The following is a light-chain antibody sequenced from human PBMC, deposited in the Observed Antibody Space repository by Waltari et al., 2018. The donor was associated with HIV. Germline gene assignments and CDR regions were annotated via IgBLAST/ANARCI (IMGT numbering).Light chain of an antibody. Sequence: QLVLTQSPSASDSLGASVKLTCTLSSGHSHYAIAWYQLQPQKGPRYLLKINSDGSHYQGDGIPDRFSGSSSGAERYLIISSLQSDDEADYYCQTWGTGIQDVVFGGWTKLTVL. V-gene: IGLV4-69*01. CDR1: SGHSHYA. CDR2: INSDGSH. CDR3: QTWGTGIQDVV. J-gene: IGLJ2*01.